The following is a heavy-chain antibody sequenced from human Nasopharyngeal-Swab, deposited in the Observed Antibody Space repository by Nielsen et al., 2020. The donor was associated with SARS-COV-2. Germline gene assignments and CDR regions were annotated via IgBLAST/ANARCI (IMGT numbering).Heavy chain of an antibody. CDR2: TTASGGGT. CDR3: AKNVGSGGVYDY. Sequence: GGSLRLSCAASGFTFSSFGMGWVRQAPGKGLEWVSGTTASGGGTYYADSVKGRFTISRDNSKNAVYLQMNSLRAEDTAVYYCAKNVGSGGVYDYWGQGILVTVSS. V-gene: IGHV3-23*01. J-gene: IGHJ4*02. D-gene: IGHD2-8*02. CDR1: GFTFSSFG.